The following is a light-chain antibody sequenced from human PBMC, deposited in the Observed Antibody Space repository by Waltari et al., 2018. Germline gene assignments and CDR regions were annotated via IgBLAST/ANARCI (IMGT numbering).Light chain of an antibody. CDR1: SLRKYY. CDR2: GDN. Sequence: SSELTQDPTVSVALGQTVSITCQGDSLRKYYASWYRQRPGQAPILVIYGDNNRPSWIPDRFSTSTSGDTASLTITETQAEDEGDYYCQSRDSYTDRVFGGGTKLTVI. V-gene: IGLV3-19*01. J-gene: IGLJ3*02. CDR3: QSRDSYTDRV.